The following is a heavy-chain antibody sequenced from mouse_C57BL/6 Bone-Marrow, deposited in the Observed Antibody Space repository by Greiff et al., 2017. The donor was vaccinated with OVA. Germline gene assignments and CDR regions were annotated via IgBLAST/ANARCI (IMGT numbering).Heavy chain of an antibody. CDR2: ISDGGSYT. CDR3: ARGRELLRSRYYFDY. J-gene: IGHJ2*01. D-gene: IGHD1-1*01. V-gene: IGHV5-4*03. Sequence: DVKLEESGGGLVKPGGSLKLSCAASGFTFSSYAMSWVRQTPEKRLEWVATISDGGSYTYYPDNVKGRFTISRDNAKNNLYLQMSHLKSEDTAMYYCARGRELLRSRYYFDYWGQGTTLTVSS. CDR1: GFTFSSYA.